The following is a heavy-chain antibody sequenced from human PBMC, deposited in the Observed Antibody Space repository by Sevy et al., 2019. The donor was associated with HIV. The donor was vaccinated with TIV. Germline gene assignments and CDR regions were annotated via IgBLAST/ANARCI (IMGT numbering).Heavy chain of an antibody. J-gene: IGHJ6*02. CDR1: GGSISSSSYY. D-gene: IGHD6-6*01. CDR2: IYYSGST. Sequence: SETLSLTCTVSGGSISSSSYYWGWIRQPPGKGLEWIGSIYYSGSTYYNPSLKSRVTISVDTSKNQFSLKLSSVTAADTAVYYCARRMSIAARHDYYYGMDVWGQGTTVTVSS. CDR3: ARRMSIAARHDYYYGMDV. V-gene: IGHV4-39*01.